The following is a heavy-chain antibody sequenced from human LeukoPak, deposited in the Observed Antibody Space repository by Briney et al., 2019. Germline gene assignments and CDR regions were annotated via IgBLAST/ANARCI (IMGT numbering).Heavy chain of an antibody. J-gene: IGHJ4*02. D-gene: IGHD6-19*01. V-gene: IGHV3-9*01. CDR3: AKGLPGIAVAGIDY. Sequence: GGSLRLSCAASGFTFDDYAMHWVRQAPGKGLEWVSGISWNSGSIGYADSVKGRFTISRDNAKNSLYLQMNSLRAEDTALYYCAKGLPGIAVAGIDYWGQGTLVTVSS. CDR2: ISWNSGSI. CDR1: GFTFDDYA.